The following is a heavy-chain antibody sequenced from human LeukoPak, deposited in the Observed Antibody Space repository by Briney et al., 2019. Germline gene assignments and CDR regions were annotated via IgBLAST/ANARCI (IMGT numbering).Heavy chain of an antibody. CDR2: INHSGST. J-gene: IGHJ5*02. CDR1: GGSFSGYY. CDR3: ARGLNSGYEWLYNWFDP. D-gene: IGHD5-12*01. V-gene: IGHV4-34*01. Sequence: PSETLSLTCAVYGGSFSGYYWSWIRQPPGKGLEWIGEINHSGSTNYNPSLKSRVTISVDTSKNQFSLKLSSVTAADTAEYYCARGLNSGYEWLYNWFDPWGQGTLVTVSS.